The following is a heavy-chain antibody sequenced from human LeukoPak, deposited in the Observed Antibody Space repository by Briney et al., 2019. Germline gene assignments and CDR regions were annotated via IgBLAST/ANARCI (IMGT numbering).Heavy chain of an antibody. V-gene: IGHV4-39*01. Sequence: SETLSLTCTVSGGSISSNAYYWGWIRQPPGKGLEWVAAIHYSGTTYYSPSLESRVTTSVDTSTNQFSLTLSSVTAADTAVYYCARLPVGTPFDPWGQGTLVTVSS. CDR1: GGSISSNAYY. J-gene: IGHJ5*02. CDR2: IHYSGTT. D-gene: IGHD1-26*01. CDR3: ARLPVGTPFDP.